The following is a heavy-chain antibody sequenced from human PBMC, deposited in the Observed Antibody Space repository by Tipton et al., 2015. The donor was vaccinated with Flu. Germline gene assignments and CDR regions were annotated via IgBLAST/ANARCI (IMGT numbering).Heavy chain of an antibody. D-gene: IGHD6-19*01. CDR1: GFTFSSYD. V-gene: IGHV3-23*01. CDR3: AKVIPELVAGLDY. CDR2: ISGGGAIT. J-gene: IGHJ4*02. Sequence: SLRLSCAASGFTFSSYDMHWVRQAPGKGLEWVSAISGGGAITYFADSVKGRFTISRDNSKNTLVLQMNSLRAEDTAVYYCAKVIPELVAGLDYWGQGTLVTVSS.